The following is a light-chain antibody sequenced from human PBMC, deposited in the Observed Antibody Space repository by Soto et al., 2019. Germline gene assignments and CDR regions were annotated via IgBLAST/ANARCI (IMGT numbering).Light chain of an antibody. V-gene: IGLV2-8*01. CDR3: SSYAGSPYYV. CDR2: EVN. J-gene: IGLJ1*01. CDR1: SSDVGGYNY. Sequence: QSALTQPPSASGALGQSVTISCTGTSSDVGGYNYVSWYQQHAAKAPKLLIYEVNQRPSGVPDRFSGSKSGNTASLTVSGFEAEDEADYYCSSYAGSPYYVFGTGTKVTVL.